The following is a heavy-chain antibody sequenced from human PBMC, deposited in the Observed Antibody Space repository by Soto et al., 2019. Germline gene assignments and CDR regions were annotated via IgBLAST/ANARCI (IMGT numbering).Heavy chain of an antibody. D-gene: IGHD3-10*01. CDR2: IYYSGST. CDR1: GGSISSYY. Sequence: PSETLSLTCTVSGGSISSYYWSWIRQPPGKGLEWIGYIYYSGSTNYNPSLKSRVTISVDTSKNQFSLKLSSVTAADTAVYYCARAPPYGSGSYYPRFGMDVWGQGTTVTVSS. J-gene: IGHJ6*02. V-gene: IGHV4-59*01. CDR3: ARAPPYGSGSYYPRFGMDV.